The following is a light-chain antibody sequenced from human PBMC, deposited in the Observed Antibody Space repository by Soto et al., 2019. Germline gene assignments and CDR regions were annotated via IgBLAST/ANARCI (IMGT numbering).Light chain of an antibody. Sequence: QSALTQPASVSGSPGQSITLSCTGTSSDIGGYDYVSWYQRHPGKAPKLIIYDVNNRPSGVSNRVSGSKSGNTASLTISGLXAXXXXDYYCTSYASGSSHVVFGGGTKLTVL. J-gene: IGLJ2*01. CDR3: TSYASGSSHVV. V-gene: IGLV2-14*01. CDR1: SSDIGGYDY. CDR2: DVN.